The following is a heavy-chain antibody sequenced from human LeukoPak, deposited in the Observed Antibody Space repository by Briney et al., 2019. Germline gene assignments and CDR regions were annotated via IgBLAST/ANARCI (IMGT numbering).Heavy chain of an antibody. CDR1: GGSMSSYY. J-gene: IGHJ4*02. CDR2: IYTTGNT. D-gene: IGHD3-3*01. Sequence: SETLSLTCSVSGGSMSSYYWSWIRQPAGKGREWIGRIYTTGNTDYNPSLKSRVTMSVDTSKNQFSLNLSSVTAADTAVYYCARDARGWSGFDYWGQGTLVTVSS. CDR3: ARDARGWSGFDY. V-gene: IGHV4-4*07.